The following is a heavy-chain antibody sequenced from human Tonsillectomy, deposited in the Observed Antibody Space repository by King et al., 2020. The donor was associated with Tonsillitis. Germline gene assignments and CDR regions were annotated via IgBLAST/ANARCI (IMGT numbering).Heavy chain of an antibody. CDR2: ISDDGSNK. D-gene: IGHD3-3*01. Sequence: VQLVESGGGVVQPGRSLKLSCAASGFTFGSYGMHWVRQAPGKGLEWVAVISDDGSNKYYVDSVKGRFTISRENSKNTLYLQMTSLRAEDTAVYYCAKDRDFWSGYWPWFGMDVWGQGTTVTVSS. CDR3: AKDRDFWSGYWPWFGMDV. J-gene: IGHJ6*02. V-gene: IGHV3-30*18. CDR1: GFTFGSYG.